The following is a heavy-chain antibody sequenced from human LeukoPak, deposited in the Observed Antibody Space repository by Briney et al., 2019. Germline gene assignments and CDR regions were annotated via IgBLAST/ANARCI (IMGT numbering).Heavy chain of an antibody. J-gene: IGHJ6*02. Sequence: GGSLRLSCAASGFTFSSYAMHWVRQAPGKGLEWVAVISYDGSNKYYADSVKGRFTISRDNSKNTLYLQMNSLRAEDTAVYYCARAYDSSGYYYVYYGMDVWGQGTTVTVSS. D-gene: IGHD3-22*01. CDR1: GFTFSSYA. CDR3: ARAYDSSGYYYVYYGMDV. V-gene: IGHV3-30-3*01. CDR2: ISYDGSNK.